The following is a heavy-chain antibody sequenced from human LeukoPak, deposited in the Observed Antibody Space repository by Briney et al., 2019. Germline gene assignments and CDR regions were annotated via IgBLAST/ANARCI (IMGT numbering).Heavy chain of an antibody. D-gene: IGHD3-10*01. V-gene: IGHV4-39*07. Sequence: KPSETLSLTCTVSGGSISSSSYYWGWIRQPPGKGLEWIGSIYYSGSTYYNPSLKSRVTISVDTSKNQFSLKLSSVTAADTAVYYCARAKGMVREAFDYWGQGTPVTVSS. CDR1: GGSISSSSYY. CDR3: ARAKGMVREAFDY. J-gene: IGHJ4*02. CDR2: IYYSGST.